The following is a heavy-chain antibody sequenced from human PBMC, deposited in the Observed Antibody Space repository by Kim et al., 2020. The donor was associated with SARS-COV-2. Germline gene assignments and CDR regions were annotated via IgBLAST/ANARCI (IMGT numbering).Heavy chain of an antibody. Sequence: SETLSLTCTVSGGSISSYYWSWIRQPPGKGLEWIGYIYYSGSTNYNPSLKSRVTISVDTSKNQFSLKLSSVTAADTAVYYCARHIRGRRRYADGMDVWGQGTTVTVSS. CDR2: IYYSGST. CDR3: ARHIRGRRRYADGMDV. V-gene: IGHV4-59*08. D-gene: IGHD3-10*01. CDR1: GGSISSYY. J-gene: IGHJ6*02.